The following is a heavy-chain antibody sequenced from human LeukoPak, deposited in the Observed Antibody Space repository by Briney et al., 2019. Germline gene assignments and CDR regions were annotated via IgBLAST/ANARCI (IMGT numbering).Heavy chain of an antibody. CDR1: GFTFSTYG. CDR2: VSGGGVNT. V-gene: IGHV3-23*01. Sequence: GGSLRLSCAASGFTFSTYGMSWVRQAPGKGLEWVSIVSGGGVNTYYVDSVKGRFTISRDNSKNTAYLQMNSLRAEDTAVYYCAREFRQTYTSGWSLDSWGQGTLVTVSS. D-gene: IGHD6-19*01. CDR3: AREFRQTYTSGWSLDS. J-gene: IGHJ5*01.